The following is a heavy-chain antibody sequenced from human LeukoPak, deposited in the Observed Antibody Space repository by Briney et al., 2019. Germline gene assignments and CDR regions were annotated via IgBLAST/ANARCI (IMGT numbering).Heavy chain of an antibody. CDR3: ARARVGAKFDFDY. J-gene: IGHJ4*02. CDR2: INPNSGGT. D-gene: IGHD1-26*01. CDR1: GYTFTGYY. Sequence: ASVKVSCKASGYTFTGYYMHWVRQAPGQGLEWMGWINPNSGGTNYAQKLQGRVTMTTDTSTSTAYMELRSLRSDDTAVYYCARARVGAKFDFDYWGQGTLVTVSS. V-gene: IGHV1-2*02.